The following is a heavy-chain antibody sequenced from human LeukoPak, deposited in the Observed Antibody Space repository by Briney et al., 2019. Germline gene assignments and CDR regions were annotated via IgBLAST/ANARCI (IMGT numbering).Heavy chain of an antibody. CDR3: ARVIEGPVDWFDP. D-gene: IGHD3-16*02. CDR2: IYYSGST. Sequence: SETLSLTCTVSGGSIRSYYWSWIRQPPGKGLEWIGYIYYSGSTNYNPSLKSRVTISVDTSKNQFSLKLSSVTAADTAVYCCARVIEGPVDWFDPWGQGTLVTVSS. J-gene: IGHJ5*02. CDR1: GGSIRSYY. V-gene: IGHV4-59*01.